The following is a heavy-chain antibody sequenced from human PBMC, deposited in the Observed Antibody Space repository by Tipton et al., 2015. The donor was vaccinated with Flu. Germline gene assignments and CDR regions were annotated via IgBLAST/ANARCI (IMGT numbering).Heavy chain of an antibody. J-gene: IGHJ3*02. V-gene: IGHV1-46*01. D-gene: IGHD6-13*01. CDR1: GYIFTSYY. Sequence: QLVQSGPEVKRPGASVKVSCKASGYIFTSYYIQWVRQAPGQGLEWMGIINPSADRTYYAQKFQGRVAITADTSTDTVSMELSSLTSEDTAVYYCATQGYSTFSDAFDIWGQGTMVTVSS. CDR3: ATQGYSTFSDAFDI. CDR2: INPSADRT.